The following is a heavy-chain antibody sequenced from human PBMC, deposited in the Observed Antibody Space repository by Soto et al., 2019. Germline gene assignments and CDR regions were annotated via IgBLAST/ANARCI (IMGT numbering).Heavy chain of an antibody. CDR3: ARPRTTATTTGYDY. V-gene: IGHV1-69*01. J-gene: IGHJ4*02. CDR1: GGTFSSYP. D-gene: IGHD1-1*01. CDR2: IVPIFGTT. Sequence: QVQLVQSGAEVKKPGSSVRVSCKASGGTFSSYPIGWVLQAPGQGLEWMGVIVPIFGTTNYAQRFQARVTISADESPSTATRERSTLRYEDTAVYFCARPRTTATTTGYDYWGPGPLVTVSS.